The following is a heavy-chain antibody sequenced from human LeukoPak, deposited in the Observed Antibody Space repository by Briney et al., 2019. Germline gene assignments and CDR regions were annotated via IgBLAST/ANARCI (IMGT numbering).Heavy chain of an antibody. CDR1: GGSISSYY. V-gene: IGHV4-59*01. Sequence: SETLSLTCTVSGGSISSYYLSWIRQPPGKGLEWIGYIYYSGSTNYNPSLKSRVTISVDTSKNQFSLKLSSVTAADTAVYYCARERKSSGWSGYFDYWGQGTLVTVSS. J-gene: IGHJ4*02. CDR3: ARERKSSGWSGYFDY. D-gene: IGHD6-19*01. CDR2: IYYSGST.